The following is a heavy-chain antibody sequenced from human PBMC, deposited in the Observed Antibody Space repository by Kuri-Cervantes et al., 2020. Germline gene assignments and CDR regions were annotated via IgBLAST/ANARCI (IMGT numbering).Heavy chain of an antibody. D-gene: IGHD3-22*01. Sequence: GESLKISCAASGFTFSSYWMTWVRQAPGEGPEWVANIKQDGSDKYYVDSVKGRFTISRDNAKNTLYLQMNSLRAEDTAVYYCARDFEGSGYSKHYYGMDVWSQGTTVTVSS. V-gene: IGHV3-7*01. J-gene: IGHJ6*02. CDR1: GFTFSSYW. CDR3: ARDFEGSGYSKHYYGMDV. CDR2: IKQDGSDK.